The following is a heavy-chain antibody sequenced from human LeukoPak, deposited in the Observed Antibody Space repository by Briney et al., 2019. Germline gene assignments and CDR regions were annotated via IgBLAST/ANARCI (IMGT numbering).Heavy chain of an antibody. CDR2: ISSSSSYR. D-gene: IGHD3-10*01. Sequence: GGSLRLSCAASEFTFSDYNMHWVRQAPGKGLEWVSYISSSSSYRYYADSVKGRFTISRDNAKNSLYLQMDSLRAEDTAVYYCARADPGSYLIIGYYFDYWGQGTLVTVSS. CDR3: ARADPGSYLIIGYYFDY. J-gene: IGHJ4*02. V-gene: IGHV3-21*01. CDR1: EFTFSDYN.